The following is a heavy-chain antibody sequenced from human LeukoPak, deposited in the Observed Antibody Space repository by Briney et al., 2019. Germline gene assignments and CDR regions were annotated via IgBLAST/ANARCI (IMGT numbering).Heavy chain of an antibody. CDR2: INSDGSTT. CDR3: IRGLGGGSDY. CDR1: GFSFSGSW. Sequence: GGSLRLSCAASGFSFSGSWMHWVRHAPAKGLVWVSRINSDGSTTTYADSVQGRFTISRDNAKNTLYLQMNSLRAEDTAVYYCIRGLGGGSDYWGLGTLVTVTS. D-gene: IGHD4-23*01. V-gene: IGHV3-74*03. J-gene: IGHJ4*02.